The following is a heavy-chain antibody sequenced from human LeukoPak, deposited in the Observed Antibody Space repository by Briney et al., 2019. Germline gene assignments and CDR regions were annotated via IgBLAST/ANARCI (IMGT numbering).Heavy chain of an antibody. J-gene: IGHJ4*02. CDR1: GFTFSSYS. D-gene: IGHD3-16*02. CDR3: ARDRPYDYVWGSYRFTYLFDY. CDR2: ISSSSSYI. Sequence: PGGSLRPSCAASGFTFSSYSMNWVRQAPGKGLEWVSSISSSSSYIYYADSVKGRFTISRDNAKNSLYLQMNSLRAEDTAVYYCARDRPYDYVWGSYRFTYLFDYWGQGTLVTVSS. V-gene: IGHV3-21*01.